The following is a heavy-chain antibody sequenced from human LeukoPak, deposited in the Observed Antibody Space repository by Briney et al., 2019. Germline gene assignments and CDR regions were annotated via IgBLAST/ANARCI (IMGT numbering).Heavy chain of an antibody. CDR2: ISWNSGSI. CDR3: AKEFTGDCSGGSCYLIYFDY. J-gene: IGHJ4*02. D-gene: IGHD2-15*01. Sequence: GGSLRLSCAASGFTFDDYAMHWVRQAPGKGLEWVSGISWNSGSIGYADSVKGRFTISRDNAKNSLYLQMNSLRAEDTALYYCAKEFTGDCSGGSCYLIYFDYWGQGTLVTVSS. V-gene: IGHV3-9*01. CDR1: GFTFDDYA.